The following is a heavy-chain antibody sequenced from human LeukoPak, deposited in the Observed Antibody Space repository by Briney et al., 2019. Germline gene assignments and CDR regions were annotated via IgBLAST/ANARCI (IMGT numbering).Heavy chain of an antibody. J-gene: IGHJ6*02. V-gene: IGHV3-53*01. D-gene: IGHD5-12*01. CDR3: ALYTSWDKVGMDV. CDR1: GGSISSGGYY. Sequence: PSETLSLTCAVSGGSISSGGYYWSWVRQAPGKGLEWVSVIYSGGSTYYADSVKGRFTISRDNSKNTLYLQMNSLRAEDTAVYYCALYTSWDKVGMDVWGQGTTVTVSS. CDR2: IYSGGST.